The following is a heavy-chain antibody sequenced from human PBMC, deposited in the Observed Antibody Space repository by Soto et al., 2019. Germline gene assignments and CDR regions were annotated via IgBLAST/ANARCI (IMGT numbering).Heavy chain of an antibody. Sequence: QVQLVESGGGVVQPGRSLRLSCAASGFTFSSYAMHWVRQAPGKGLEWVAAISYDGSNKYYADSVKGRFTISRDNSKNTLYLQMNSLRAEDTAVYYCARDGTYSSGWYYRAFLDVWGQGTTVTVSS. CDR3: ARDGTYSSGWYYRAFLDV. CDR2: ISYDGSNK. J-gene: IGHJ6*02. D-gene: IGHD6-19*01. V-gene: IGHV3-30-3*01. CDR1: GFTFSSYA.